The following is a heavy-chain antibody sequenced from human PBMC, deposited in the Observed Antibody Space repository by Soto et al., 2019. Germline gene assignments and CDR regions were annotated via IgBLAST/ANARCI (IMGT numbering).Heavy chain of an antibody. Sequence: GGSLRLSCAASGFAFSSYLLRWVRQAPWQGLEWLGHIKKDGSEEYYVDSVKGRFTISRDSAKNSLYLQMNSLRAEDTAVYYCATSSDTGYIFDFWGQGTLVTVSS. J-gene: IGHJ4*02. CDR1: GFAFSSYL. D-gene: IGHD3-9*01. CDR3: ATSSDTGYIFDF. CDR2: IKKDGSEE. V-gene: IGHV3-7*01.